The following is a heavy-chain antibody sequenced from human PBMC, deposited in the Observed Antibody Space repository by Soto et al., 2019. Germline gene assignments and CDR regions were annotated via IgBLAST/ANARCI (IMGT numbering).Heavy chain of an antibody. D-gene: IGHD2-21*01. CDR1: GFSLTTSGVA. Sequence: QITLKESGPTLVKPTQTLTLTCTFSGFSLTTSGVAVGWIRQPPGKALEWLALISGSDDKRYRPSLNSRLTITKDTSKNQVVPTMTNMDPVDTATYYCAHRQPALLAFDYWGQGTLVTVSS. CDR2: ISGSDDK. V-gene: IGHV2-5*01. J-gene: IGHJ4*02. CDR3: AHRQPALLAFDY.